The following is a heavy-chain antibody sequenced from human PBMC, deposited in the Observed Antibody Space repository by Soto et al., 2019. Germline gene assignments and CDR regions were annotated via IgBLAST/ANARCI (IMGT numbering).Heavy chain of an antibody. D-gene: IGHD5-12*01. Sequence: PSETLSLTCTVSGGSISSGDYYWRWIRQPPGKGLEWIGYIYYSGSTYYNPSLKSRVTISVATSKNQFSLKLSSVTAADTAVYYCARGVEMATISWGQGTLVTVSS. CDR3: ARGVEMATIS. V-gene: IGHV4-30-4*02. CDR1: GGSISSGDYY. CDR2: IYYSGST. J-gene: IGHJ4*02.